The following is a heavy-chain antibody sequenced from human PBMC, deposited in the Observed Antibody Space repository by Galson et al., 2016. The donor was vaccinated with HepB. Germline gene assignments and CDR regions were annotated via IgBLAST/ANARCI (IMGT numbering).Heavy chain of an antibody. J-gene: IGHJ4*02. CDR3: ARSEYSSSFDY. D-gene: IGHD6-6*01. V-gene: IGHV1-45*02. CDR2: ITPFNDNT. CDR1: GGTFTCHA. Sequence: SVKVSCKASGGTFTCHALHWVRQAPGQALEWMGGITPFNDNTNYAQKFQDRVTITTDKSKITAYMELSSLRSEDSAIYYCARSEYSSSFDYWGQGTLVTVSS.